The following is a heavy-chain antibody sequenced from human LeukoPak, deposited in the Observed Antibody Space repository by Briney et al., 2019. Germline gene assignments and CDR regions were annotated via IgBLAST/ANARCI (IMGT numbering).Heavy chain of an antibody. CDR3: ARAPFDTAMVDFDY. CDR1: GYTFTDYY. J-gene: IGHJ4*02. CDR2: INPYSGGT. V-gene: IGHV1-2*02. Sequence: ASVKVSCKASGYTFTDYYIHWVRQAPGQGLEWMGWINPYSGGTNYAQKLQGRVTMTRDMSISTAYMELGRLRSDDTAVYYCARAPFDTAMVDFDYWGQGTLVTVSS. D-gene: IGHD5-18*01.